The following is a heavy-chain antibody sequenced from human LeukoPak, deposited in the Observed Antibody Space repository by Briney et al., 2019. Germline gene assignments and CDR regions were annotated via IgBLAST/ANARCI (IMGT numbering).Heavy chain of an antibody. CDR2: IIPILGIA. Sequence: SVKVSCKASGGTSSSYAISWVRQAPGQGLEWMGRIIPILGIANYAQKFQGRVTITADKSTSTAYMELSSLRSEDTAVYYCARGGYRYYYYYMDVWGKGTTVTVSS. CDR3: ARGGYRYYYYYMDV. D-gene: IGHD5-12*01. V-gene: IGHV1-69*04. CDR1: GGTSSSYA. J-gene: IGHJ6*03.